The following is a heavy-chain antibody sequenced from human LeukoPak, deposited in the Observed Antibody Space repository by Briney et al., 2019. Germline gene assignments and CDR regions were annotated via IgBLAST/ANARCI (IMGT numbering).Heavy chain of an antibody. CDR1: EFSVGSNY. J-gene: IGHJ4*02. D-gene: IGHD2-15*01. Sequence: GGSLRLSCAASEFSVGSNYMTWVRQAPGKGLEWVSLIYSGGSTYYADSVKGRFTISRDNSKNTLYLQMNNLRTEDAAIYYCAKAPVTSCRGAFCYPLDSWGQGTLVTVSS. CDR2: IYSGGST. CDR3: AKAPVTSCRGAFCYPLDS. V-gene: IGHV3-66*01.